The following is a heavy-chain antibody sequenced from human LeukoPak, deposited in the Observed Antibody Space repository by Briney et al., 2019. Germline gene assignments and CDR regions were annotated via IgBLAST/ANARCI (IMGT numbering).Heavy chain of an antibody. CDR1: GGTFSSYA. Sequence: SVKVSCKASGGTFSSYAISWVRQAPGQGLEWMGGIIPIFGTANYAQKFQGRVTITADESTSTAYMELGSLRSEDTAVYYCARHVDTAMVTLDYWGQGTLVTVSS. CDR3: ARHVDTAMVTLDY. D-gene: IGHD5-18*01. J-gene: IGHJ4*02. V-gene: IGHV1-69*13. CDR2: IIPIFGTA.